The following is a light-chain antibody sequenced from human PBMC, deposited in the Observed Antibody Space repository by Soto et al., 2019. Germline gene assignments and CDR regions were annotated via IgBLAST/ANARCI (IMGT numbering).Light chain of an antibody. Sequence: QSALTQPRSVSGSPGQSVTISCTGTSSDVGGYNYVSWYQQHPGKAPKLMIYDVNKRPSGVPDRFSGSKSGSTASLTISGLQAEDEVDYYCCSYAGSHSWVFGGGTQLTVL. CDR1: SSDVGGYNY. CDR2: DVN. J-gene: IGLJ3*02. V-gene: IGLV2-11*01. CDR3: CSYAGSHSWV.